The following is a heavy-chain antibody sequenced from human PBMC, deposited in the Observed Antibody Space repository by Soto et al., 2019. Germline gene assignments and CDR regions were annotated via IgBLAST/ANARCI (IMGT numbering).Heavy chain of an antibody. CDR3: ARDLPVAGTYFDY. J-gene: IGHJ4*02. CDR1: GFTFSSYW. CDR2: IKQDGSEK. Sequence: GGSLRLSCAASGFTFSSYWMSWVRQAPGKGLEWVANIKQDGSEKYYVDSVKGRFTISRDNAKNSLYLQMNSLRAEDTAVYYCARDLPVAGTYFDYWGQGTLVTVSS. D-gene: IGHD6-19*01. V-gene: IGHV3-7*01.